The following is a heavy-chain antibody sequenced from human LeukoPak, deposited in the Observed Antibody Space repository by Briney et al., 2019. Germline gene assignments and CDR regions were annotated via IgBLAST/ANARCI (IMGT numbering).Heavy chain of an antibody. CDR3: ARSGPVDCSGGSCYEGY. J-gene: IGHJ4*02. CDR2: INHSGTT. CDR1: GGSFSGYY. Sequence: PSETLSLTCAVYGGSFSGYYWSWIRQPPGKGLEWIGEINHSGTTNYNPSLKSLVTISVDTSKYQFSLKLSSVTAADTAVYYCARSGPVDCSGGSCYEGYWGQGTLVTVSS. D-gene: IGHD2-15*01. V-gene: IGHV4-34*01.